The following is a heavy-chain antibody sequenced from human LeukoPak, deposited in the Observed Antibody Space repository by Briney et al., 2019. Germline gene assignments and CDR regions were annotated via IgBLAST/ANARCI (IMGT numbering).Heavy chain of an antibody. V-gene: IGHV3-23*01. CDR2: IT. Sequence: PGGSLRLSCAASGFTFSNHGMNWVRQAPGKGLEWVSGITYYADSVKGRFTISRDNSKNTVYLQVISLTAEDTAVYYCAKDDAWLRFGEWSQGTLVAVSS. CDR1: GFTFSNHG. D-gene: IGHD3-10*01. CDR3: AKDDAWLRFGE. J-gene: IGHJ4*02.